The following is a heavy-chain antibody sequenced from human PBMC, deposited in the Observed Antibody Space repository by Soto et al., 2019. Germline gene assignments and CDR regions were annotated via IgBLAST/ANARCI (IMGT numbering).Heavy chain of an antibody. J-gene: IGHJ3*02. CDR1: GFAFSSYA. D-gene: IGHD2-2*01. CDR2: ISYDGSNK. Sequence: GGSLRLSCAASGFAFSSYAMHWVRQAPGKGLEWVAVISYDGSNKYYADSVKGRFTISRDNSKNTLYLQMNSLRAEDTAVYYCARDGLYCSSTSCFPDAFDIWGQGTMVTVSS. V-gene: IGHV3-30-3*01. CDR3: ARDGLYCSSTSCFPDAFDI.